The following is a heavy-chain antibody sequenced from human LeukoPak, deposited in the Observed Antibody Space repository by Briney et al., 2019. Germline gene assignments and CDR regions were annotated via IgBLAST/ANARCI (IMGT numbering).Heavy chain of an antibody. CDR3: AREESRLDWFDP. CDR1: GGSISSSNW. V-gene: IGHV4-4*02. D-gene: IGHD2-21*01. J-gene: IGHJ5*02. CDR2: IYHSGST. Sequence: SETLSLTCAVSGGSISSSNWWSWVRQPPGKGLEWIGGIYHSGSTNYNPSLKSRVTISVDKSKNQFSLKLSSVTAADTAVYYCAREESRLDWFDPWGQGTLVTVSS.